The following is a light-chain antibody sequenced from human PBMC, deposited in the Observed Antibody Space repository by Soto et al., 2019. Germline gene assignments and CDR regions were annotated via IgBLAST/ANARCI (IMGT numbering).Light chain of an antibody. J-gene: IGKJ2*03. Sequence: EIVMTQSPATLSVSPGETTRLSCRASQSINSDVAWYQQKVGQTPRLLIHGASTRATGIAARFSGSGSGTEFTLTISGLQSEDFGVYYCQHYNNWPPYSFGQGTKVDIK. CDR1: QSINSD. CDR3: QHYNNWPPYS. CDR2: GAS. V-gene: IGKV3D-15*01.